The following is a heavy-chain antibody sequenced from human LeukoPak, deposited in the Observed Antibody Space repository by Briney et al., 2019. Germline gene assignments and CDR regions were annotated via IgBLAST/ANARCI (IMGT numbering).Heavy chain of an antibody. V-gene: IGHV4-59*01. D-gene: IGHD3-10*01. CDR3: ARGGYYFDY. Sequence: SETLSLTCTVSGGSISSYYWSWIRQPPGKGLEWIGYVYYSGSINYSPSLNSRLTISVDTSKNQFSLRLSSVTAADTAVYYCARGGYYFDYWGQGTLVTISS. CDR2: VYYSGSI. J-gene: IGHJ4*02. CDR1: GGSISSYY.